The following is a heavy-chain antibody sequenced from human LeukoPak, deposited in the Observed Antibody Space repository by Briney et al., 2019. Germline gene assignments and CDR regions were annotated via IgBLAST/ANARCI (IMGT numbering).Heavy chain of an antibody. V-gene: IGHV4-59*01. J-gene: IGHJ2*01. D-gene: IGHD1-7*01. CDR3: AREWNYVIDS. CDR1: GGSISSYY. CDR2: IYYSGST. Sequence: SETLSLTCTVSGGSISSYYWSWLRQPPGKGLEWIGYIYYSGSTTYNPSLKSRVTISVDTSKNQFSVKLSSVTAADTAVYYCAREWNYVIDSWGRGTLVTVSS.